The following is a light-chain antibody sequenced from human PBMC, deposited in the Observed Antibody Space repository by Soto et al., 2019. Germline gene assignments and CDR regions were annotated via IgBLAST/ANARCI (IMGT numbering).Light chain of an antibody. J-gene: IGLJ2*01. V-gene: IGLV1-40*01. CDR3: QSYDRRLSGSVV. CDR2: DNN. Sequence: QSVLTQPPSVSGAPGQTVTISCTGASSNIGAGYDVHWYQQLPGTAPKLLISDNNNRPSGVPDRFSGSKSGTAASLAITGLQAEDEADYYCQSYDRRLSGSVVFGGGTKLTVL. CDR1: SSNIGAGYD.